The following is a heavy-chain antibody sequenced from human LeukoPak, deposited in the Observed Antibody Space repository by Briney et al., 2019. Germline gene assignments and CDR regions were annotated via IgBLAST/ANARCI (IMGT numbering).Heavy chain of an antibody. Sequence: GASVKVSCKASGYTFTGYYMHWVRQAPGQGLEWMGWINPSGGSTSYAQKFQGRVTMTRDTSTSTVYMELSSLRSEDTAVYYCARASGIAAAGTDYWGQGTLVTVSS. CDR3: ARASGIAAAGTDY. CDR2: INPSGGST. D-gene: IGHD6-13*01. CDR1: GYTFTGYY. V-gene: IGHV1-46*01. J-gene: IGHJ4*02.